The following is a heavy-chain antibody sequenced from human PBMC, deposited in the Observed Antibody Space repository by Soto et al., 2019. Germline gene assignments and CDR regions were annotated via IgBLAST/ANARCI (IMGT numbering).Heavy chain of an antibody. CDR1: GFTFSSYW. V-gene: IGHV3-7*01. Sequence: EVQLVESGGGLVQPGGSLRLSCAASGFTFSSYWMSWVRQAPGKGLEWVANIKQDGSEKYYVDSVKGRFTISRDNAKNSLYLQMNSLRAEDTAVYYCARVAPEAAGPYYYGMDVWGQGTTVTVSS. D-gene: IGHD6-13*01. CDR2: IKQDGSEK. CDR3: ARVAPEAAGPYYYGMDV. J-gene: IGHJ6*02.